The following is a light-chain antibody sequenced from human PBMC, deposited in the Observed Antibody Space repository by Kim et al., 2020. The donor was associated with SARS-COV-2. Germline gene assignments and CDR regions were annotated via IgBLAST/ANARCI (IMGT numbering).Light chain of an antibody. CDR3: QQYGSYRST. J-gene: IGKJ5*01. CDR1: QSVSSSY. V-gene: IGKV3-20*01. Sequence: EIVLTQSPGTLSLSPGERATLSCRASQSVSSSYFAWYQQKPGQAPRLLIYGASSRATGIPDRFSGSGSGTDFTLTISRLEPEDFAVYSCQQYGSYRSTFGHGKRMEIK. CDR2: GAS.